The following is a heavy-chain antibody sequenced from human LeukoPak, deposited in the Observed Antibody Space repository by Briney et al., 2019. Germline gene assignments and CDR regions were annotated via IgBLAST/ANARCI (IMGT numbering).Heavy chain of an antibody. D-gene: IGHD6-19*01. CDR1: GGSISSYY. CDR3: AREGYSSGWADYYYYGMDV. Sequence: SETLSLTCTGSGGSISSYYWSWSRQPAGKGLEWIGRIDTSGSTNYNPSLKSRVTMSVDTAKNQCSLRLRSVPAADTAVYYCAREGYSSGWADYYYYGMDVWGQGTTVTVSS. CDR2: IDTSGST. J-gene: IGHJ6*01. V-gene: IGHV4-4*07.